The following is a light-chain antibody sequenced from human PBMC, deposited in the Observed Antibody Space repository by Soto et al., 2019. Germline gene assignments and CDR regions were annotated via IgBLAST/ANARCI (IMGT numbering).Light chain of an antibody. CDR1: QSISSW. J-gene: IGKJ2*01. Sequence: DIHMTQSPPTLSASVGDRVTITCRASQSISSWLAWYQQKPGKAPKLLIYKASSLESGVPSRFSGSGFGTEFTLTISSLQPDDFATYYCQHYNSYQYAFXQGTKVDIK. CDR3: QHYNSYQYA. CDR2: KAS. V-gene: IGKV1-5*03.